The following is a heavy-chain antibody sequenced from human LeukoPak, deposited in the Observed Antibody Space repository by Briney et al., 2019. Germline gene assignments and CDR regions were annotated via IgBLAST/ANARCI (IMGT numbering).Heavy chain of an antibody. CDR3: AQWSRYFDY. V-gene: IGHV3-23*01. CDR2: ISGSGGSK. J-gene: IGHJ4*02. Sequence: GGTLRLSCAASGFTFDTYGMSWVRQAPGKGLEWVSAISGSGGSKYYADSVKGRFTISRDNSKNTLYLQMNSLRAEDTALYFCAQWSRYFDYWGQGTLVTVSS. CDR1: GFTFDTYG. D-gene: IGHD1-26*01.